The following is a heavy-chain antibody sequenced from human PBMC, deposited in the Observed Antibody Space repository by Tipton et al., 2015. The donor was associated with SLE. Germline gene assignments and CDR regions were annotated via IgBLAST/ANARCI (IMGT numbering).Heavy chain of an antibody. V-gene: IGHV4-61*02. J-gene: IGHJ5*02. CDR2: IHASGST. CDR1: GGSIRSGDYY. CDR3: AGELRSPGNWFDP. Sequence: TLSLTCTVSGGSIRSGDYYWSWIRQSAGKGLEWIGRIHASGSTNYNPSLKSRVIISIDTSKNEFSLTLSSVAAADTAVYYCAGELRSPGNWFDPWGQGTLVTVSS.